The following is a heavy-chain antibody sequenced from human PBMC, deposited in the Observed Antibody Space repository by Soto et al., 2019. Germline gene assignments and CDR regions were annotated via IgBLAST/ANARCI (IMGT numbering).Heavy chain of an antibody. D-gene: IGHD2-2*03. CDR1: GFTFSSYG. V-gene: IGHV3-21*01. J-gene: IGHJ6*03. CDR3: ARVLGIAVEKSNYMDV. Sequence: EVQLVESGGGLVKPGGSLRLSCTASGFTFSSYGMNWVRQAPGKGLEWVSFISSRSSDISHADSLKGRFTISRDNARNSLFLQMDSLRAEDTAVYYCARVLGIAVEKSNYMDVWGKGTTVTVSS. CDR2: ISSRSSDI.